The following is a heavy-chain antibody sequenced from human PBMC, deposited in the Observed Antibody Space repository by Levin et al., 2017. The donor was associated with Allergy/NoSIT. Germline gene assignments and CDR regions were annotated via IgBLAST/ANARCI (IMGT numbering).Heavy chain of an antibody. CDR3: ALCEYSGYDFSLGGAFDI. CDR1: GFSLSTSGVG. Sequence: SGPTLVKPTQTLTLTCTFSGFSLSTSGVGVGWIRQPPGKALEWLALIYWDDDKRYSPSLKSRLTITKDTSKNQVVLTMTNMDPVDTATYYCALCEYSGYDFSLGGAFDIWGQGTMVTVSS. V-gene: IGHV2-5*02. D-gene: IGHD5-12*01. CDR2: IYWDDDK. J-gene: IGHJ3*02.